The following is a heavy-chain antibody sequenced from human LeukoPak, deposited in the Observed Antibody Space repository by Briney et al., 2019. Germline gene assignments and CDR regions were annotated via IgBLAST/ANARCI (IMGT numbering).Heavy chain of an antibody. CDR3: ASGILTGYYSFDV. Sequence: PSETPPLTCTVSGGSISSYYWSWIRQPPGKGLEWIGYIYYSGSTNYNPSLKGRVTISVDTSKNQFSLKLSSVTAAETAVYYCASGILTGYYSFDVWGKGTLVTDSS. J-gene: IGHJ3*01. CDR1: GGSISSYY. V-gene: IGHV4-59*01. CDR2: IYYSGST. D-gene: IGHD3-9*01.